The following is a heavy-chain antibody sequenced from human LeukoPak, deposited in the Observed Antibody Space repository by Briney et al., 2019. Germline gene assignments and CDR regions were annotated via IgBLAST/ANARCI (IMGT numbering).Heavy chain of an antibody. J-gene: IGHJ4*02. D-gene: IGHD3-22*01. CDR3: ARGPYYYDISGSPRGDY. V-gene: IGHV3-33*01. CDR1: GFTFSSYG. Sequence: GGSLRLSCAASGFTFSSYGMHWVRQAPGKGLEWVALIWYDGTNKYYADSVKGRFTISRDSSKNTLYLQMNNLRAEDTAVYHCARGPYYYDISGSPRGDYWGQGTLVTVSS. CDR2: IWYDGTNK.